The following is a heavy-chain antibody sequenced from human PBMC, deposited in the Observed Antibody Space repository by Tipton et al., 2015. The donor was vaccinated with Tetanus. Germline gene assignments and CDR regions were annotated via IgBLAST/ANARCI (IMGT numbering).Heavy chain of an antibody. CDR3: ARDLTPVTPGGGYYYMDV. D-gene: IGHD4-17*01. CDR1: GGTFSSYA. CDR2: IIPLFRTK. J-gene: IGHJ6*03. Sequence: QVQLVQSGAEVKKPGSSVKVSCKVSGGTFSSYAISWVRQAPGQGLEWMGGIIPLFRTKNYAQKFQGRVTITADESTNTAYMELSSLRSDDTAVYYCARDLTPVTPGGGYYYMDVWGKGTTVTVSS. V-gene: IGHV1-69*01.